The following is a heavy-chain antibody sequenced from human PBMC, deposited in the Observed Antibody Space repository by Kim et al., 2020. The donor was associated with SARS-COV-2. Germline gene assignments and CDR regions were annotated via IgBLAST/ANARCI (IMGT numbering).Heavy chain of an antibody. CDR2: ISYDGSNK. CDR3: ARDRRGSGLWFGELTD. V-gene: IGHV3-30*04. J-gene: IGHJ4*02. D-gene: IGHD3-10*01. CDR1: GFTFSSYA. Sequence: GGSLRLSCAASGFTFSSYAMHWVRQAPGKGLEWVAVISYDGSNKYYADSVKGRFTISRDNSKNTLYLQMNSLRAEDTAVYYCARDRRGSGLWFGELTDWGQGTLVTVSS.